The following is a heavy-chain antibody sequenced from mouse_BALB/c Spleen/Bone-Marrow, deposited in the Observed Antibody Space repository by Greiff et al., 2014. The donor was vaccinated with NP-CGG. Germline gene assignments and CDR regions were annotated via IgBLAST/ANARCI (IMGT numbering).Heavy chain of an antibody. CDR2: ILPGSGST. V-gene: IGHV1-9*01. D-gene: IGHD4-1*01. J-gene: IGHJ3*01. Sequence: VQLQQSGAELMKPGASVKISCKATGYTFSSCWIEWVKQRPGHGLEWIGEILPGSGSTNYNEKFKGKATFTADTSSNTAYMQRSSLTAEDSAVYCCGRDWDSFAYWGQGTLVTVSA. CDR1: GYTFSSCW. CDR3: GRDWDSFAY.